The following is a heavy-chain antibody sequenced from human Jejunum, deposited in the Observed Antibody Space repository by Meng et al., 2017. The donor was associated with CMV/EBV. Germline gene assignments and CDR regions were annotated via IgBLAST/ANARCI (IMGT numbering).Heavy chain of an antibody. CDR3: TSDYGGFDP. V-gene: IGHV3-30-3*01. CDR2: ISYDGTNK. J-gene: IGHJ5*02. Sequence: QVELVEAGGGGVQPGGCLRLSCAASGFTFSRYTMHWVRQAPGQGLEWLAIISYDGTNKYYADSLKGRFTISRDNSKNTAFLQMNSLRPDDTGVYYCTSDYGGFDPWGQGTLVTVSS. CDR1: GFTFSRYT. D-gene: IGHD4/OR15-4a*01.